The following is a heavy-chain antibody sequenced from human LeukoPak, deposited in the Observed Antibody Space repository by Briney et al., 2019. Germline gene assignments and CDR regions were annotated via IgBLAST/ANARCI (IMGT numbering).Heavy chain of an antibody. CDR1: GFTFSSYA. J-gene: IGHJ4*02. CDR2: ISGSGGST. V-gene: IGHV3-23*01. Sequence: GGSLRLSCAASGFTFSSYAMSWVRQAPGKGLEWVSAISGSGGSTYYADSVKGRFTISRDNSKNTLYLQMNSLRAEDTAVYYCAKDRGVWGSYRYYFDYWGQGTLVTVPS. CDR3: AKDRGVWGSYRYYFDY. D-gene: IGHD3-16*02.